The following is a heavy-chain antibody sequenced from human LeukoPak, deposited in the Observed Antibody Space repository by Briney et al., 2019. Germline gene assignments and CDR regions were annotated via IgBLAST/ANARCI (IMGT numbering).Heavy chain of an antibody. CDR1: GGSISSSNW. D-gene: IGHD1-26*01. V-gene: IGHV4-4*02. Sequence: PSGTLSLTCPVSGGSISSSNWWSWVRQPPGKGLEWIGEIYHSGSTNYNPSLKSRVTISVDKSKNQFSLKLSSVTAADTAVYYCARIIVGATRPLFYYYYGMDVWGQGTTVTVSS. CDR3: ARIIVGATRPLFYYYYGMDV. CDR2: IYHSGST. J-gene: IGHJ6*02.